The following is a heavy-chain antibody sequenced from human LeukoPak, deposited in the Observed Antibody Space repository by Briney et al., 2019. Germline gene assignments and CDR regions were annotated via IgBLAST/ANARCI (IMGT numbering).Heavy chain of an antibody. CDR1: GFTVSSNY. J-gene: IGHJ4*02. CDR3: ARVYGAATYYFDY. V-gene: IGHV3-66*01. D-gene: IGHD3-10*01. Sequence: PGGSLRLSCAASGFTVSSNYMSWVRQAPGKGLEWVSVIYSGGSTYYADSVKGRFTISRDNSKNTLYLQMNSLRAEDTAVYYCARVYGAATYYFDYWGQGTLATVSS. CDR2: IYSGGST.